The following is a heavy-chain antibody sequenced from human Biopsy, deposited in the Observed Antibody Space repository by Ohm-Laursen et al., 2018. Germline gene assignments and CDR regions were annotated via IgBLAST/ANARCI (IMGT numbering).Heavy chain of an antibody. D-gene: IGHD5-12*01. CDR3: ARLGSGDYFPTFFDF. CDR2: IFYSANT. J-gene: IGHJ4*02. Sequence: TLSLTCPVSGVSINGGRYYWNWIRHHPGKGLEWIGNIFYSANTYYNPSLKSRVTISVDTSKNQFSLKLSSVTAADTAVYYCARLGSGDYFPTFFDFWGQGTLLTVSS. V-gene: IGHV4-31*03. CDR1: GVSINGGRYY.